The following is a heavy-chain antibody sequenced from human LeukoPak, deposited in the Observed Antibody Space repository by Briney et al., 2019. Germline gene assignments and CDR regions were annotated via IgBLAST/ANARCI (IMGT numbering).Heavy chain of an antibody. CDR2: INPSAGST. V-gene: IGHV1-46*01. CDR3: ARDRRYNDYDYCFDS. J-gene: IGHJ4*02. Sequence: GASVKVSCMASGYTFTAYYMHWVRQAPGHGLEWMGIINPSAGSTTYAQKFQGRVVMTRDTSTSTVYMELSSLRSEDTAVYYCARDRRYNDYDYCFDSWGQGTLVTVSS. CDR1: GYTFTAYY. D-gene: IGHD5-12*01.